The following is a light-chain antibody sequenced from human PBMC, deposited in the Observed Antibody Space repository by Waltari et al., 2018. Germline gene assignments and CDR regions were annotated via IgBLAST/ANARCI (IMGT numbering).Light chain of an antibody. V-gene: IGKV4-1*01. Sequence: DIVMTQSPDFLAVSLGERATINCKSSQSVLYSANNKDYLAWYQQKPGQPPKLLIYWASTRESGVPDRFSGSGSGTDFTLTISSLQAEDVAVYYCQQYYGIPYTFGQGTKLEIK. J-gene: IGKJ2*01. CDR3: QQYYGIPYT. CDR1: QSVLYSANNKDY. CDR2: WAS.